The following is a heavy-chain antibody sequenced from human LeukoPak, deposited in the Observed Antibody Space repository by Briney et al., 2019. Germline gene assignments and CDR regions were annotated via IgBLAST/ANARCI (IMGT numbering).Heavy chain of an antibody. CDR2: IYYSGST. CDR3: ARLWGTMVRGVWRTHYFDY. V-gene: IGHV4-39*01. J-gene: IGHJ4*02. CDR1: GGSISSSSYY. D-gene: IGHD3-10*01. Sequence: PSETLSLTCTVSGGSISSSSYYWGWIRQPPGKGLEWIGSIYYSGSTYYNPSLKSRVTISVDTSKNQFSLKLSSVTAADTAVYYCARLWGTMVRGVWRTHYFDYWGQGTLVTVSS.